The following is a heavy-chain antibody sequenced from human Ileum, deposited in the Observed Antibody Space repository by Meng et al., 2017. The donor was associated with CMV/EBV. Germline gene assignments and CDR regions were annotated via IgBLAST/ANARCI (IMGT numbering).Heavy chain of an antibody. CDR1: CDNLPQLF. J-gene: IGHJ4*02. V-gene: IGHV1-24*01. Sequence: QAPGVQVGAEGKKAVASVTDSGKISCDNLPQLFMHGVRQAPGKGLEWMGGFDPEDGEIIYAQKVKGRVTMTEDTSADTAYMELSSVRSEDTAVYYCATDSYGDYALDYWGQGTLVTVSS. CDR3: ATDSYGDYALDY. CDR2: FDPEDGEI. D-gene: IGHD4-17*01.